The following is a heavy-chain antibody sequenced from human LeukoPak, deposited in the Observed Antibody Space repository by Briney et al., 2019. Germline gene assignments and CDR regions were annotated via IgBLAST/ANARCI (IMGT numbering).Heavy chain of an antibody. V-gene: IGHV3-49*04. CDR3: TRVNGAYNWNRETFDI. CDR2: IRSKAYGGTT. Sequence: GGSLRLSCTASGFTFGDYAMSWVRQAPGKGLEWVGFIRSKAYGGTTEYAASVKGRFTISRDDSKSIAYLQMNSLKTEDTAVYYCTRVNGAYNWNRETFDIWGQGTMVTVSS. J-gene: IGHJ3*02. D-gene: IGHD1-20*01. CDR1: GFTFGDYA.